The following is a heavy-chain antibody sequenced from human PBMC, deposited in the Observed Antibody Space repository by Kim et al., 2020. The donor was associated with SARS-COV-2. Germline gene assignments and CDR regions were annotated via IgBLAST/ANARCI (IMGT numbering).Heavy chain of an antibody. Sequence: ASVKVSCKVSGYTLTELSMHWVRQAPGKGLEWMGGFDPEDGETIYAQKFQGRVTMTEDTSTDTAYMELSSLRSEDTAVYYCATDSPRRGYFDWLLPDFDYWGQGTLVTVSS. CDR3: ATDSPRRGYFDWLLPDFDY. V-gene: IGHV1-24*01. D-gene: IGHD3-9*01. CDR2: FDPEDGET. J-gene: IGHJ4*02. CDR1: GYTLTELS.